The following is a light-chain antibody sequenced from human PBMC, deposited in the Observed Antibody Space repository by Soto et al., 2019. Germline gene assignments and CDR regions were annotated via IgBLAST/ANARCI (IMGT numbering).Light chain of an antibody. Sequence: QSALTQPASVSGSPGQSITISCTGTSSDVGGYNYVSWYQQHPGKAPKLMIFEGSKRPSGVSNRFSGSKSGNTASLTISGLHAEDEADYYCSSYTSTSTPVVFGGGTKVTVL. V-gene: IGLV2-14*01. CDR2: EGS. CDR1: SSDVGGYNY. CDR3: SSYTSTSTPVV. J-gene: IGLJ2*01.